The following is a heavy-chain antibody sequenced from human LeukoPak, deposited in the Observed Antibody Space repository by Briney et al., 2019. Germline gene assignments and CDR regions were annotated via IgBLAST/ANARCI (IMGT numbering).Heavy chain of an antibody. V-gene: IGHV3-43*02. CDR2: SSGDTGST. CDR3: ATVAEYIAVAGHFDY. CDR1: GFTYDDYA. J-gene: IGHJ4*02. D-gene: IGHD6-19*01. Sequence: GGSLRLSCGASGFTYDDYAMHWVRQAPGKGVEGVSLSSGDTGSTYYADSVKGRFTISRYNSKNSLYLQMNSLRTEDTALYSCATVAEYIAVAGHFDYWGQGTLVTVSS.